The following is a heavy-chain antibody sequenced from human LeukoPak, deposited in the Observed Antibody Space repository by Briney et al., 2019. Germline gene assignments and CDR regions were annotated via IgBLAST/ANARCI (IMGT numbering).Heavy chain of an antibody. Sequence: PSETLSLTCAVYGGSFSGYYWSWIRQPPGKGLEWIGEINHSGSTNYNPSLKSRVTISVDTSKNQFSLKLSSVIAADTAVYYCARGGCSSTSCYTGSWFDPWGQGTLVTVSS. V-gene: IGHV4-34*01. D-gene: IGHD2-2*02. CDR3: ARGGCSSTSCYTGSWFDP. CDR1: GGSFSGYY. J-gene: IGHJ5*02. CDR2: INHSGST.